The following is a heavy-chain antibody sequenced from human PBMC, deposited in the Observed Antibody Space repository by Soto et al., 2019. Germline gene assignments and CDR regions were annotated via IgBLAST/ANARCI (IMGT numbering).Heavy chain of an antibody. CDR2: INHSGTA. Sequence: RLPTEEGLEWIGEINHSGTASYNPSLKSRATISLDTSKNQISLKLSSLTAADTAVYYCARARPRRGNWWARSDYPVDAWGQGPKVS. D-gene: IGHD2-8*02. J-gene: IGHJ6*02. V-gene: IGHV4-34*01. CDR3: ARARPRRGNWWARSDYPVDA.